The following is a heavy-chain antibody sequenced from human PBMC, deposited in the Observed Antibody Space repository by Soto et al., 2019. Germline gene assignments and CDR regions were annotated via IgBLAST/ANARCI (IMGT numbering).Heavy chain of an antibody. CDR1: GGTFSSHA. CDR2: IIPLLGTP. V-gene: IGHV1-69*01. Sequence: HVHLVQSGAQVKKPGSSVKVSCKASGGTFSSHAFPWVRQAPGHGPEYMGGIIPLLGTPNYAQNFQGRVTITADEATSTVYLELASLRSDDTAVYYCARNWHRRFDSWGKGTLVTVSS. J-gene: IGHJ5*01. CDR3: ARNWHRRFDS.